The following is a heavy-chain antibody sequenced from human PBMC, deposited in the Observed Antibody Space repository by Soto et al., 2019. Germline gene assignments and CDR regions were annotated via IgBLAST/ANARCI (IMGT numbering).Heavy chain of an antibody. V-gene: IGHV4-39*01. D-gene: IGHD4-17*01. CDR1: GGSISSSSYY. CDR2: IYYSGST. CDR3: ARHVRTTVTTSGAFDI. J-gene: IGHJ3*02. Sequence: QLQLQESGPGLVKPSETLSLTCTVSGGSISSSSYYWGWIRQPPGKGLEWIGSIYYSGSTYYNPSLKSRVTISVDTSKNQFSLKLSSVTAADTAVYYCARHVRTTVTTSGAFDIWGQGTMVTVSS.